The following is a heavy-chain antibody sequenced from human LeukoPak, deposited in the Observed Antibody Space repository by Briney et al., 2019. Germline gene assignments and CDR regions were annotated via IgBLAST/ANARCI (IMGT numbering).Heavy chain of an antibody. CDR2: IYHSGST. J-gene: IGHJ4*02. Sequence: SSETLSLTCAVSGYSISSGYYWGWIRQPPGKGLEWIGSIYHSGSTYYNPSLKSRVTISVDTSKNQFSLKLSSVTAADTAAYYCARHSSIGFGPGPSALPTTYYFDYWGQGTLVTVSS. CDR1: GYSISSGYY. D-gene: IGHD3-16*01. CDR3: ARHSSIGFGPGPSALPTTYYFDY. V-gene: IGHV4-38-2*01.